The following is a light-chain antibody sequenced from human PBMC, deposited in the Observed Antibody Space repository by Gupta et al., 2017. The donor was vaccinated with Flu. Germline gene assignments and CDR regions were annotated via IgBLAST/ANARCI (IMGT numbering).Light chain of an antibody. Sequence: IGLTKSPGTLSLSPGETATLSCRASQSVSSNYIAWYQQKPGQAPRPLIYGASNRATGIPDRFSGSGSETDSTLTISRLEPEDCAVYYCQQYGASPWTFGQGTKVEIK. J-gene: IGKJ1*01. CDR1: QSVSSNY. CDR3: QQYGASPWT. CDR2: GAS. V-gene: IGKV3-20*01.